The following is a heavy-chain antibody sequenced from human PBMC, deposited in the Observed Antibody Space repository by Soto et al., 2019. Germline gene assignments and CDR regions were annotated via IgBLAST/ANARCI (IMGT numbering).Heavy chain of an antibody. CDR2: IYYSGST. CDR3: ARGPSPFCSRGHCHFYF. CDR1: GGSVNSGDSH. D-gene: IGHD2-15*01. V-gene: IGHV4-61*08. J-gene: IGHJ4*02. Sequence: SETLSLTCSVSGGSVNSGDSHWSWIRQPPGKGLEWIGYIYYSGSTNYNPSLKSRVTISVDTSKNQFSLKLNSVTAADTAVYYCARGPSPFCSRGHCHFYFWGQGTLVTVSS.